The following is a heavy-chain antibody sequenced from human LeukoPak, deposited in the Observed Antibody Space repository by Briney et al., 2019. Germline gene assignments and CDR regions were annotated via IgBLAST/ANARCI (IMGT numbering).Heavy chain of an antibody. V-gene: IGHV4-34*01. CDR1: GGSFSGYY. Sequence: SETLSLTCAVYGGSFSGYYWSWIRQPPGKGLEWIGEINHSGSTNYNPSLKSRVTISVDTSKNQFSLKLSSVTAADTAVYYCAREPPRAYCGGDCYADAFDIWGQGTMVTVSS. J-gene: IGHJ3*02. CDR2: INHSGST. D-gene: IGHD2-21*02. CDR3: AREPPRAYCGGDCYADAFDI.